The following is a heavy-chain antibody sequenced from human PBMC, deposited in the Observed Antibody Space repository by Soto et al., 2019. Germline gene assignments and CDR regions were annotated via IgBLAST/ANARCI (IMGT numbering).Heavy chain of an antibody. D-gene: IGHD4-17*01. CDR3: AHPRGYGVFDAVDI. Sequence: PVGSLRLSCAASGFTFTKAWMNWVRQAPGKGLEWVGRIKRRTDGGTADYAAPVEGRFTISRDDSKDTLYLQMTSLGTEDTAVYYCAHPRGYGVFDAVDIWGQGTMVTVSS. CDR2: IKRRTDGGTA. V-gene: IGHV3-15*01. CDR1: GFTFTKAW. J-gene: IGHJ3*02.